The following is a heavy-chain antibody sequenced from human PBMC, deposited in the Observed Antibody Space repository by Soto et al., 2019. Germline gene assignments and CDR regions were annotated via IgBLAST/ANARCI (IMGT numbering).Heavy chain of an antibody. Sequence: QVQLVESGGGVVQPGRSLRLSCAASGFPFTSYGMHWGREGPDKGLEWVAIISYDGSDKYYADPVKGRFTISRANSKNTLYMQMNSLRPEDTALYYCVGGQYYFGYRGQGTLVIVSS. V-gene: IGHV3-30*03. J-gene: IGHJ4*02. CDR1: GFPFTSYG. D-gene: IGHD3-10*01. CDR3: VGGQYYFGY. CDR2: ISYDGSDK.